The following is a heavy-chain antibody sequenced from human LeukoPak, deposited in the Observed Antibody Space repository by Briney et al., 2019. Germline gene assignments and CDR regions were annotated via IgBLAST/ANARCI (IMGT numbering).Heavy chain of an antibody. CDR1: GYTFTSYD. CDR3: ARGNGVLRFLEWLLYASHNWFDP. CDR2: MNPNRGNT. D-gene: IGHD3-3*01. J-gene: IGHJ5*02. Sequence: ASVKVSCKASGYTFTSYDINWVRQATGQGLEWMGWMNPNRGNTGYAQKFQGRVTMTRNTSISTAYMELSSLRSEDTAVYYCARGNGVLRFLEWLLYASHNWFDPWGQGTLVTVSS. V-gene: IGHV1-8*01.